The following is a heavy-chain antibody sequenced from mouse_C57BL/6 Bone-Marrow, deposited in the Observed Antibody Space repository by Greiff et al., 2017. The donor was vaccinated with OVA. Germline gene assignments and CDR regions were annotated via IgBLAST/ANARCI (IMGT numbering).Heavy chain of an antibody. Sequence: EVQLQQSGAELVRPGASVKLSCTASGFNIKDDYMHWVKQRPEQGLEWIGWIDPENGDTEYASKFQGKATITADTSSNTAYLQLSSLTSEDTAVYYCTTKLKGWFAYWGQGTLVTVSA. V-gene: IGHV14-4*01. CDR3: TTKLKGWFAY. D-gene: IGHD1-3*01. CDR1: GFNIKDDY. CDR2: IDPENGDT. J-gene: IGHJ3*01.